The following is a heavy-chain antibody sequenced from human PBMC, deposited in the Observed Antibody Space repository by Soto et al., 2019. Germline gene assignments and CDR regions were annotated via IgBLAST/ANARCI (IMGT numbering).Heavy chain of an antibody. V-gene: IGHV4-39*01. CDR3: ARLARWTAAAGTMRYYFDY. D-gene: IGHD6-13*01. CDR2: IYYSGST. J-gene: IGHJ4*02. CDR1: GGSISSSSYY. Sequence: QLQLQESGPGLVKPSETLSLTCTVSGGSISSSSYYWGWIRQPPGKGLEWIGSIYYSGSTYYNPSLKSRVTISVDTSKNQFSLKLSSVTAADTAVYYCARLARWTAAAGTMRYYFDYWGQGTLVTVSS.